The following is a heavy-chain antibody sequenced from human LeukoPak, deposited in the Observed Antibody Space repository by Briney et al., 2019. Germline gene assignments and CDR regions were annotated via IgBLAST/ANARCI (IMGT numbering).Heavy chain of an antibody. V-gene: IGHV1-46*01. CDR3: ARVNDYGDYRHDAFDI. Sequence: GASVKVSCKASGYTFTSYYMHWVRQAPGQGLEWMGIINPSGGSTSYAQKFRGRVTMTRDTSTSTVYMELSSLRSEDTAVYYCARVNDYGDYRHDAFDIWDQGTMVTVSS. CDR2: INPSGGST. J-gene: IGHJ3*02. D-gene: IGHD4-17*01. CDR1: GYTFTSYY.